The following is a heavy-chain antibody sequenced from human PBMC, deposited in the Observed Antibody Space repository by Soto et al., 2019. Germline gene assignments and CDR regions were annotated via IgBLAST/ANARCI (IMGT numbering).Heavy chain of an antibody. CDR3: ARANYYYGMDV. CDR2: IGTAGDT. Sequence: GSLRLPLATFGFPFKSYDLHWGRPATRKSLEWVSAIGTAGDTYYPGSVKGRFTISRENAKNSLYLQMNSLRAGDTAVYYCARANYYYGMDVWGQGTTVTVSS. V-gene: IGHV3-13*01. CDR1: GFPFKSYD. J-gene: IGHJ6*02.